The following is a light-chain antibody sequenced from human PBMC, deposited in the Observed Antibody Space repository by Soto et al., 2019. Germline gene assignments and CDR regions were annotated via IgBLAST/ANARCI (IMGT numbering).Light chain of an antibody. V-gene: IGLV2-23*03. Sequence: QSALTHPASVSWSPGQSITIACTGTSRDIGGYNLVSWYQQHPGKAPKLIIYEGGKRPSGISNRFSASKSANTASLTVSGLQAEDEADYYCCSYAGFSSVVFGTGTKVTVL. CDR3: CSYAGFSSVV. J-gene: IGLJ1*01. CDR1: SRDIGGYNL. CDR2: EGG.